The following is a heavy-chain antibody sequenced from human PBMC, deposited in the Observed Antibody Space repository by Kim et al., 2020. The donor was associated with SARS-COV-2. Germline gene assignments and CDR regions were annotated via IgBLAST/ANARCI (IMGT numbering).Heavy chain of an antibody. CDR1: GYTFTDYY. Sequence: ASVKVSCKASGYTFTDYYIHWVRQAPGQGLEWMGWINPYSGDTTYAQKFQGRVTMTRDTSIITPYVELSSLRSDDTAVYYCARSAHFWSGHYLGFWGQGTLITV. CDR2: INPYSGDT. CDR3: ARSAHFWSGHYLGF. V-gene: IGHV1-2*02. J-gene: IGHJ4*02. D-gene: IGHD3-3*01.